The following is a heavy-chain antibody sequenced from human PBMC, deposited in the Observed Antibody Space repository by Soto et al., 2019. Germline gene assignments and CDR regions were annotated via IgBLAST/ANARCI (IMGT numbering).Heavy chain of an antibody. V-gene: IGHV3-15*01. D-gene: IGHD6-13*01. CDR2: IRSKTDGGTT. J-gene: IGHJ3*02. CDR3: TTTRPGTNVFDN. Sequence: GGSLRLSCSASGFNFNSYTMNWVRQAPGKGLEYIGRIRSKTDGGTTEYAAPVEGRFTISRDDSKNTLYLQMGGLKTEDTAVYYCTTTRPGTNVFDNWGQGTLVTVSS. CDR1: GFNFNSYT.